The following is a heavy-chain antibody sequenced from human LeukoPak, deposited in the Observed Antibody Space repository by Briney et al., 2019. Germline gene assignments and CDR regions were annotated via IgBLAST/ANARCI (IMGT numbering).Heavy chain of an antibody. CDR1: CGSFRGYY. J-gene: IGHJ5*02. V-gene: IGHV4-34*01. Sequence: SETLSLTCAVYCGSFRGYYWRWIRQPPGKGREGIGEINQRGSTNYNPSLKSRVTISIDTSKNQFSLKLSSVTAADTAVYYCARPLGYGDYVWFDPWGQGTLVTVSS. CDR2: INQRGST. D-gene: IGHD4-17*01. CDR3: ARPLGYGDYVWFDP.